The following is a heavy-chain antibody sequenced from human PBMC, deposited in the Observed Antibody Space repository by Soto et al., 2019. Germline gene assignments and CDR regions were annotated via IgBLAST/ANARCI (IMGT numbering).Heavy chain of an antibody. D-gene: IGHD6-19*01. CDR1: GFTFSNYW. V-gene: IGHV3-30-3*01. Sequence: QAQLVESGGGVVRPGRSLRLSCEASGFTFSNYWMHWVRQAPGKGLEWVAGISVDGGSQHYPDAVKGRLTVSRDNSKNTLYLEMKAEDTAVYYCAREGYGSGWAGVFDIWGQGTMVTVSS. J-gene: IGHJ3*02. CDR3: AREGYGSGWAGVFDI. CDR2: ISVDGGSQ.